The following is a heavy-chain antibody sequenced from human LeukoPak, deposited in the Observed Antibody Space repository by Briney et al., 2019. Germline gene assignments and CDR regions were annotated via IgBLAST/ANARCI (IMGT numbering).Heavy chain of an antibody. J-gene: IGHJ4*02. CDR2: ISSSSSYI. Sequence: GGSLRLSCAASGFTFSSESMNWVRQAPGKGREWVSAISSSSSYIYYADSVKGRFTISRDNAKNSLYLQMNSLRAEDTAVYYCARDIYGVQGYWGQGTLVTVSS. CDR1: GFTFSSES. D-gene: IGHD4-17*01. V-gene: IGHV3-21*01. CDR3: ARDIYGVQGY.